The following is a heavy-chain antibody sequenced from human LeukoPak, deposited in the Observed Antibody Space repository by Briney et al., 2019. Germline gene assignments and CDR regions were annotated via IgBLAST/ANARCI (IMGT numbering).Heavy chain of an antibody. V-gene: IGHV3-23*01. CDR3: ARNWRPDT. D-gene: IGHD3-3*01. CDR1: GFTFSTYA. CDR2: INTSGAGT. J-gene: IGHJ4*02. Sequence: PGESLRLSCAASGFTFSTYALGWVRQSPGKGLEWVSVINTSGAGTYYTESVQGRFTISSDNTKDTLYLQMNSLRVEDPAVYYCARNWRPDTWGQGTLVTVS.